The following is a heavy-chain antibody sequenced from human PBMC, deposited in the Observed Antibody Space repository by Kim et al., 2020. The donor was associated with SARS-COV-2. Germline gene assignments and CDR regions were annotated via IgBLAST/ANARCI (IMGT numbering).Heavy chain of an antibody. CDR1: GFTFSSYA. V-gene: IGHV3-64D*09. Sequence: GGSLRLSCSASGFTFSSYAMHWVRQAPGKGLEYVSAISGNGGSTYYADSVKGRFTISRDNSKNTLYLQMSSLRAEDTAVYHCVKCRYSSSLSGPNWFDPWGQGTLVTVSS. CDR2: ISGNGGST. J-gene: IGHJ5*02. CDR3: VKCRYSSSLSGPNWFDP. D-gene: IGHD6-6*01.